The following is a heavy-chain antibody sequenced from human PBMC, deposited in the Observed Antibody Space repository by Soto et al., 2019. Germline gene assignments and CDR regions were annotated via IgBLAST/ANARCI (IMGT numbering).Heavy chain of an antibody. CDR1: GGSISSGGYS. CDR2: IYHSGST. Sequence: PSETLSLTCAVSGGSISSGGYSCNWIRQPPGKGLEWIGYIYHSGSTYYNPSLKSRVTISVDRSKNQFSLKLSSVTAADTAVYSCARGVTTVTTFDYWGKGTLVTV. J-gene: IGHJ4*02. D-gene: IGHD4-17*01. CDR3: ARGVTTVTTFDY. V-gene: IGHV4-30-2*01.